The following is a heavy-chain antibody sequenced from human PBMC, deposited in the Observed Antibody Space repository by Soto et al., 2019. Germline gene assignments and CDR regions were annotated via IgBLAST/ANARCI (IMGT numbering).Heavy chain of an antibody. D-gene: IGHD3-10*01. CDR1: GYTFSNYD. CDR2: VNPNNGDT. J-gene: IGHJ4*02. V-gene: IGHV1-8*01. Sequence: QVQLVQSGAELKKPGASVKVSCKASGYTFSNYDMNWVRQATGQGPEWIGWVNPNNGDTGYAQKFHGRVTLTTDITPTTAYMELTSLRSADTAIYYSAKVSRKGSSIDFDYWGQATLITVSS. CDR3: AKVSRKGSSIDFDY.